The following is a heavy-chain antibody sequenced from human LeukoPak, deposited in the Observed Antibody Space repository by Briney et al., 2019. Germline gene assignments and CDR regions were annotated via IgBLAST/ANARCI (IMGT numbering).Heavy chain of an antibody. CDR1: GFTFSSYD. V-gene: IGHV3-48*03. CDR3: ARQDATTVFYGMDV. CDR2: ISETGTTV. J-gene: IGHJ6*02. D-gene: IGHD4-17*01. Sequence: GGSLRLSCAASGFTFSSYDMMWVRQAPGKGLKWVSYISETGTTVYYADSVKGRFTISRDNAKNSLFLQMNSLSAEDTAVYYCARQDATTVFYGMDVWGQGTTVTVSS.